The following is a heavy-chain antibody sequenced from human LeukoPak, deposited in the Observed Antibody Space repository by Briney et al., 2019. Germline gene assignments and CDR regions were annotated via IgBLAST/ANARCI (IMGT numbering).Heavy chain of an antibody. CDR2: INHSGST. V-gene: IGHV4-34*01. CDR1: GRSFSGYY. D-gene: IGHD3-9*01. J-gene: IGHJ5*02. CDR3: ARGQWGRTIRWFDP. Sequence: ASETLSLTCAVYGRSFSGYYWSWIRQPPGKGLEWIGEINHSGSTNYNPSLKSRVTISVDTSKNQFSLKLSSVTAADTAVYYCARGQWGRTIRWFDPWGQGTLVTVSS.